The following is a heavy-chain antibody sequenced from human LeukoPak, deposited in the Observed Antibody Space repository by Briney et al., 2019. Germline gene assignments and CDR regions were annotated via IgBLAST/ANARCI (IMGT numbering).Heavy chain of an antibody. CDR1: GFSFRRYY. Sequence: PGGSLRLSCAASGFSFRRYYMSWVRQAPGKGLQWVSVLFSGGDTYYADSVKDRFSISRDSSRETLFLQMNSLRADDTAVYYCARQGFDSGFDYWGHRTMVTVSS. CDR3: ARQGFDSGFDY. D-gene: IGHD2-21*01. J-gene: IGHJ4*01. V-gene: IGHV3-66*04. CDR2: LFSGGDT.